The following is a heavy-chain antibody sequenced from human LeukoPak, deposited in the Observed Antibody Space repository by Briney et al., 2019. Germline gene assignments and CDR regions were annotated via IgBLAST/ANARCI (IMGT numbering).Heavy chain of an antibody. Sequence: SETLSLTCTVSGGSISSYYWSWIRQPPGKGLEWIGYIYYSGSTNYNPSLKSRVTISVDTSKNQFSLKLSSVTAADTAVYYCARWGEGSSGFVVFDYWGQGTLVTVSS. J-gene: IGHJ4*02. D-gene: IGHD6-19*01. V-gene: IGHV4-59*08. CDR1: GGSISSYY. CDR2: IYYSGST. CDR3: ARWGEGSSGFVVFDY.